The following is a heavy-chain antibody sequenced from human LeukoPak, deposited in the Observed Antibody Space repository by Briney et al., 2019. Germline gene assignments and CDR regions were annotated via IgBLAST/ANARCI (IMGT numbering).Heavy chain of an antibody. CDR2: IDYRGST. CDR1: GDSISNFY. Sequence: SETLSLTCSVSGDSISNFYWSWIRQPPGKGLEWIGYIDYRGSTSYNPSLRSRVTISIDTSKNRFSLRLSSVAAADTAVYFCAREVRTRILGYYYYYMDVWGEGTTVTVSS. J-gene: IGHJ6*03. V-gene: IGHV4-59*01. D-gene: IGHD2-2*01. CDR3: AREVRTRILGYYYYYMDV.